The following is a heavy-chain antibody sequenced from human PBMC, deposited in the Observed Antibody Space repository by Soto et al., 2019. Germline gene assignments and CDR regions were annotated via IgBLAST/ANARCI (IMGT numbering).Heavy chain of an antibody. CDR2: IYYSGST. V-gene: IGHV4-59*01. J-gene: IGHJ4*02. D-gene: IGHD3-10*01. CDR1: GSSISSYY. Sequence: SETLSLTCTVSGSSISSYYWSWIRQPPGKGLEWIGNIYYSGSTNYNPSLKSRVTISVDTSKNQFSLKLSSVTAADTAVYYCASKTANFYGSGSYYLPFDYWGQGTLVTVSS. CDR3: ASKTANFYGSGSYYLPFDY.